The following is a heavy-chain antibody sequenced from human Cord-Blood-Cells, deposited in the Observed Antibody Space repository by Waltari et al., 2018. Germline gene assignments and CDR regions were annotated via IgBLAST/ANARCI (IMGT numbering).Heavy chain of an antibody. D-gene: IGHD4-17*01. CDR3: ARVPASTVVTDY. J-gene: IGHJ4*02. CDR1: GGSVSGYY. CDR2: INHSGST. Sequence: QVQLQQWGAGLLKPSETLSLTGAVDGGSVSGYYWSWIRQPPGKGLEWIGEINHSGSTNYNPSLNSRVTISVDTSKNQFSLKLSSVTAADTAVYYCARVPASTVVTDYWGQGTLVTVSS. V-gene: IGHV4-34*01.